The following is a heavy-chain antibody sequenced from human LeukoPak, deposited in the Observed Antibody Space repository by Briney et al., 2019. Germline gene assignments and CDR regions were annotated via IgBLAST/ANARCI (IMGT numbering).Heavy chain of an antibody. CDR1: GGSISSYY. CDR2: IYYSGST. D-gene: IGHD4-17*01. V-gene: IGHV4-59*01. CDR3: ASGYGDYWFDP. Sequence: SETLSLTCTVSGGSISSYYWSWIRQPPGKGLEWIGYIYYSGSTNYNPSLKSRVTISVDTSKNQFSLRLSSVTAADTAVYYCASGYGDYWFDPWGQGTLVTVSS. J-gene: IGHJ5*02.